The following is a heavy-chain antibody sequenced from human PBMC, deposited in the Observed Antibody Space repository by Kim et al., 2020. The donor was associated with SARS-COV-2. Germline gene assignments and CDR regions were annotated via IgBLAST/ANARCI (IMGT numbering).Heavy chain of an antibody. Sequence: ASVKVSCKASGYTFTSYAMNWVRQAPGQGLEWMGWINTNTGNPTYAQGFTGRFVFSLDTSVSTAYLQISSLKAEDTAVYYCARDPGVSTIFGVVMRNPNYDGMDVWGQGTTVTISS. V-gene: IGHV7-4-1*02. D-gene: IGHD3-3*01. J-gene: IGHJ6*02. CDR2: INTNTGNP. CDR3: ARDPGVSTIFGVVMRNPNYDGMDV. CDR1: GYTFTSYA.